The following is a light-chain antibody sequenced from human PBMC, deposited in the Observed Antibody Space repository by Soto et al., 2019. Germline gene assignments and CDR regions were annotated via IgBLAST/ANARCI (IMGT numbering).Light chain of an antibody. V-gene: IGKV1-39*01. CDR2: AAS. CDR3: QQSYSTPPWT. Sequence: DLQMTQSPSSLSASVGDRVTITCRASQSISSYLNWYQQKPGKAPKLLIYAASSLQSGVPSRFGGSGSGTDFTLTISSLQPEDFATYYCQQSYSTPPWTFGQGTKVEIK. J-gene: IGKJ1*01. CDR1: QSISSY.